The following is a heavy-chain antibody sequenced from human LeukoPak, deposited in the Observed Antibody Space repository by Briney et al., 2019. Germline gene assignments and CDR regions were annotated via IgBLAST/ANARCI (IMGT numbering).Heavy chain of an antibody. V-gene: IGHV3-23*01. D-gene: IGHD2-2*01. CDR1: GFTFSNYV. J-gene: IGHJ5*02. Sequence: LTGGSLRLSCAASGFTFSNYVMRWFRPAPGKGPEWISSVTAGGFSTYYADSVKGRFTVSRDNSKNTVYLQMNSLRIEDTALYHCARGGSGGPAAPDPWGQGTLVTVSS. CDR3: ARGGSGGPAAPDP. CDR2: VTAGGFST.